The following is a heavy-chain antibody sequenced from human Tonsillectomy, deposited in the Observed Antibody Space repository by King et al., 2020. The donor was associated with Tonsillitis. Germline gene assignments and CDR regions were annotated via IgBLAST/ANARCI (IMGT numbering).Heavy chain of an antibody. CDR3: ARLSQTAMVKSYYYYMDV. Sequence: VQLQQWGAGLLKPSETLSLTCAVYGGSFSGYYWSWIRQPPGKGLEWIGEINHSVSTNYNPSLKSRVTISVDTSKNQFSLKLSSVTAADTAVYYCARLSQTAMVKSYYYYMDVWGKGTTVTVSS. J-gene: IGHJ6*03. CDR1: GGSFSGYY. CDR2: INHSVST. V-gene: IGHV4-34*01. D-gene: IGHD5-18*01.